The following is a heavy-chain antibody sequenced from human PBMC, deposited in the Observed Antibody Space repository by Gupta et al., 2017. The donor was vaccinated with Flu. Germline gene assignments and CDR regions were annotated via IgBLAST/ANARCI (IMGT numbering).Heavy chain of an antibody. CDR3: ARAGGTTAYQYYHMDV. J-gene: IGHJ6*03. V-gene: IGHV1-18*01. D-gene: IGHD1-1*01. CDR2: ISPYNGRA. Sequence: MGWISPYNGRANYAQSLQGRVTMTTDTSTSTVSMELRSLTSGDTALYYCARAGGTTAYQYYHMDVWGKGTTVSVSS.